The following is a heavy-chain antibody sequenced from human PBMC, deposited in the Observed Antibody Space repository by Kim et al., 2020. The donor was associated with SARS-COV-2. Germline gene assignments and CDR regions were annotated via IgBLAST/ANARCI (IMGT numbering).Heavy chain of an antibody. CDR3: TRSLDY. Sequence: GGSLRLSCAASGFIFSNSWMTWVRQAPGKGLEWVATISADGSQKYHVDSVKGRFTISRDNAENSLYLQMNSLRAEDTAIYYCTRSLDYWGQGTLVTVSP. J-gene: IGHJ4*02. V-gene: IGHV3-7*01. CDR1: GFIFSNSW. CDR2: ISADGSQK.